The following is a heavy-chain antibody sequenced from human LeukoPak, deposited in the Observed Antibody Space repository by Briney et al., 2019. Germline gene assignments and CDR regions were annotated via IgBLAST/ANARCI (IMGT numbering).Heavy chain of an antibody. V-gene: IGHV3-30-3*01. CDR3: ASLRGYMVRGVTQGPFDY. CDR1: GFTFSSYA. Sequence: GGSLRLSCAASGFTFSSYAMHWVRQAPGKGLEWVAVISYDGSNKYYADSVKGRFTISRDNSKNTLYLQMNSLRAEDTAVYYCASLRGYMVRGVTQGPFDYWGQGTLVTVSS. J-gene: IGHJ4*02. D-gene: IGHD3-10*01. CDR2: ISYDGSNK.